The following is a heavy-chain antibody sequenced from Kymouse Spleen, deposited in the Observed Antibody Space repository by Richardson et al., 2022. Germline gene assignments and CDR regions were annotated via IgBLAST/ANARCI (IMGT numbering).Heavy chain of an antibody. CDR2: INHSGST. D-gene: IGHD3-10*01. CDR1: GGSFSGYY. J-gene: IGHJ5*02. CDR3: ARCITMVRGVIIPNWFDP. V-gene: IGHV4-34*01. Sequence: QVQLQQWGAGLLKPSETLSLTCAVYGGSFSGYYWSWIRQPPGKGLEWIGEINHSGSTNYNPSLKSRVTISVDTSKNQFSLKLSSVTAADTAVYYCARCITMVRGVIIPNWFDPWGQGTLVTVSS.